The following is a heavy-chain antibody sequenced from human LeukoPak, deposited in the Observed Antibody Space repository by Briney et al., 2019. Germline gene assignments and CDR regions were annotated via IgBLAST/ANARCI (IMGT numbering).Heavy chain of an antibody. Sequence: GGSLRFSCAASRFTFSSYAMSWVRQAPGKGLEWVSAISGSGGSTYYADSVKGRFTISRDNSKNTLYLQMNRLRAEDTAVYYCAKDDSGFDYWGQGTLVTVSS. D-gene: IGHD1-26*01. CDR1: RFTFSSYA. J-gene: IGHJ4*02. V-gene: IGHV3-23*01. CDR3: AKDDSGFDY. CDR2: ISGSGGST.